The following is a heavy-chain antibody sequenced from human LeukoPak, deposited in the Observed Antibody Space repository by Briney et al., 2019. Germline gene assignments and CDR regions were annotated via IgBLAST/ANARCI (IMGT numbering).Heavy chain of an antibody. Sequence: PGGSLRLSCAASGFTFSSYGMHWVRQAPGKGLEGVAVIWYDGSNKYYADSVKGRFTISRDNSKNTLYLQMNSLRAEDTAVYYCARPPNIAAAGQDWGQGTVVTVSS. CDR1: GFTFSSYG. CDR3: ARPPNIAAAGQD. J-gene: IGHJ4*02. D-gene: IGHD6-13*01. CDR2: IWYDGSNK. V-gene: IGHV3-33*01.